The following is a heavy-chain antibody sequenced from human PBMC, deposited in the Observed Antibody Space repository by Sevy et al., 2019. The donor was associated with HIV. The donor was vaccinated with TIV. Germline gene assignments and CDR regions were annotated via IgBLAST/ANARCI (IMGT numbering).Heavy chain of an antibody. V-gene: IGHV1-46*01. CDR2: IDPSGST. J-gene: IGHJ6*02. CDR1: GYTFTTYY. CDR3: AGDRDLSESDLEYYYYAMDV. Sequence: ASVKVSCKASGYTFTTYYIHWVRQAPGQGLEWMGLIDPSGSTRYAQKFQGRASMTVDTSTTTLYMELSSLTSEDTAVYYCAGDRDLSESDLEYYYYAMDVWGQGTTVTVSS. D-gene: IGHD1-26*01.